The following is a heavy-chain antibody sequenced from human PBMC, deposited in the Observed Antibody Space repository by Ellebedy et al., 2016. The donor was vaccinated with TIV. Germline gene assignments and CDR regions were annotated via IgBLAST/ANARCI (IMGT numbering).Heavy chain of an antibody. J-gene: IGHJ4*02. CDR3: ARRYTSGWAPFHY. CDR1: GFTFSSYW. Sequence: GESLKISCAASGFTFSSYWMNWVRQAPGKGLEWVANIKEDGSEKYYVDSVKGRFTISRDNAKNSLYLQMNSLRAEDTAIYYCARRYTSGWAPFHYWGQGTLVTVSS. CDR2: IKEDGSEK. D-gene: IGHD6-19*01. V-gene: IGHV3-7*01.